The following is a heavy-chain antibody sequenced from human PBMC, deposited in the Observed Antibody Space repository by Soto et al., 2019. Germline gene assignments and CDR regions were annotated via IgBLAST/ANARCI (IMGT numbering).Heavy chain of an antibody. V-gene: IGHV4-59*01. CDR2: VYYSGGA. J-gene: IGHJ6*02. CDR3: TRDGDGRMTTNPYYYYGMDV. Sequence: ETLALTCTVSGGSISGYYWSWIRQPPGKGLEWIGNVYYSGGAKYNPSVKRRVSISVDTSKNQFSLNLSSVAAADTAVYYCTRDGDGRMTTNPYYYYGMDVWGPGITVTVSS. D-gene: IGHD2-21*02. CDR1: GGSISGYY.